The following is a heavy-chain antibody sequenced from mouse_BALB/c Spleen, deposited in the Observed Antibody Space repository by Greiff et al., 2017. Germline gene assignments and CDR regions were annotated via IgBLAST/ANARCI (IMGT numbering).Heavy chain of an antibody. CDR1: GFSLTSYG. J-gene: IGHJ3*01. CDR3: ARESYYYGSTSGFAY. CDR2: IWAGGST. V-gene: IGHV2-9*02. D-gene: IGHD1-1*01. Sequence: QVQLQQSGPGLVAPSQSLSITCTVSGFSLTSYGVHWVRQPPGKGLEWLGVIWAGGSTNYNSALMSRLSISKDNSKSQVFLKMNSLQTDDTAMYYCARESYYYGSTSGFAYWGQGTLVTVSA.